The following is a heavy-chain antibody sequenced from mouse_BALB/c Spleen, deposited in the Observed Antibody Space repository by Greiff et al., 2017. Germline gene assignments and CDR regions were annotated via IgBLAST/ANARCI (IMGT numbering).Heavy chain of an antibody. CDR2: INPYNDGT. D-gene: IGHD1-1*02. J-gene: IGHJ4*01. CDR1: GYTFTSYV. CDR3: ARKGWEDAMDY. V-gene: IGHV1-14*01. Sequence: EVQLQQSGPELVKPGASVKMSCKASGYTFTSYVMHGVKQKPGQGLEWIGYINPYNDGTKYNEKFKGKATLTSDKSSSTAYMALSSLTSEDSAVYYCARKGWEDAMDYWGQGTSVTVSS.